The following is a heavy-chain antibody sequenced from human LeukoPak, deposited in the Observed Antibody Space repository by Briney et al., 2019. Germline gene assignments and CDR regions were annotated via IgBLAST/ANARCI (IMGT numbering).Heavy chain of an antibody. J-gene: IGHJ4*02. Sequence: SGRSLRLSCAASGFTFSSYAMSWVRQAPGKGLEWVSAISGSGGSTYYADSVKGRFTISRDNSKNTLYLQMNSLRAEDTAVYYCAKGSGRYGSGSYYGYWGQGTLVTVSS. CDR2: ISGSGGST. CDR3: AKGSGRYGSGSYYGY. D-gene: IGHD3-10*01. CDR1: GFTFSSYA. V-gene: IGHV3-23*01.